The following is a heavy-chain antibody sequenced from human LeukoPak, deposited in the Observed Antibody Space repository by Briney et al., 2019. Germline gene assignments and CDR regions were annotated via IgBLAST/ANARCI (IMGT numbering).Heavy chain of an antibody. V-gene: IGHV4-31*01. CDR2: IYYSGRT. D-gene: IGHD3-16*01. Sequence: LQTLSLTCTVSGGSISSGGYYWSWIRHHPGKGLEWIGYIYYSGRTYYNPSLKSQLTISVDTSKNQFSLKLSSVTAADTAVYYCARVTIGYFDYWGQGTLVTVSS. CDR1: GGSISSGGYY. J-gene: IGHJ4*02. CDR3: ARVTIGYFDY.